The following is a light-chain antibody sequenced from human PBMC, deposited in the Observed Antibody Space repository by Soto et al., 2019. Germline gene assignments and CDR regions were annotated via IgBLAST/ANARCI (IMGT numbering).Light chain of an antibody. J-gene: IGLJ3*02. CDR2: EVS. CDR1: SSDVGGFNY. Sequence: QSALTQPASVSGSPGQSITISCTGTSSDVGGFNYVSWYQHHPGKAPKLMIYEVSNRPSGVSNRFSGSKSGNTASLTISGLQAEDEADYYCLIWHGSAWLFGGGTKLTVL. V-gene: IGLV2-14*01. CDR3: LIWHGSAWL.